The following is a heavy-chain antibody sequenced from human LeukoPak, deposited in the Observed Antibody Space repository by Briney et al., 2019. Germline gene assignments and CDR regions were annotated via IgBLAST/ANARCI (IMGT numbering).Heavy chain of an antibody. CDR2: ISSSSSTI. CDR1: GFTFSSYS. V-gene: IGHV3-48*01. J-gene: IGHJ4*02. CDR3: AREGVGATTPYFDY. Sequence: TGGSLRLSCAASGFTFSSYSMNWVRQAPGKVLEWVSYISSSSSTIYYADSVKGRFTISRDNAKNSLYLQMNSLRAEDTAVYYCAREGVGATTPYFDYWGQGTLVTVSS. D-gene: IGHD1-26*01.